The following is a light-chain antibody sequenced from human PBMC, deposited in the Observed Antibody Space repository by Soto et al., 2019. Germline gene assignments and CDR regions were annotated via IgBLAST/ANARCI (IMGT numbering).Light chain of an antibody. J-gene: IGKJ1*01. CDR3: QQYKSWPPAWT. Sequence: EIVMTQSPATLSVSPGERVPLSGRASESISTNLVWYQQKPGQAPRLLIYGASSRATGIPARFSGSGSGTDFTLTISSLQSEDFAIYYCQQYKSWPPAWTFGQGTKVDIK. V-gene: IGKV3D-15*01. CDR2: GAS. CDR1: ESISTN.